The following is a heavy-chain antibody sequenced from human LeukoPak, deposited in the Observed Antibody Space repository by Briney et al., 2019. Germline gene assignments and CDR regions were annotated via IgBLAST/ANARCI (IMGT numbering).Heavy chain of an antibody. D-gene: IGHD6-19*01. Sequence: GSLRLSCAASGFTFRSYSMNWVRQAPGKGLEWVSYISSSSSTIYYADSVKGRFTISRDNAKNSLYLQMNSLRAEDTAVYYCARARSGWSDYWGQGTLVTVSS. CDR3: ARARSGWSDY. CDR2: ISSSSSTI. V-gene: IGHV3-48*04. CDR1: GFTFRSYS. J-gene: IGHJ4*02.